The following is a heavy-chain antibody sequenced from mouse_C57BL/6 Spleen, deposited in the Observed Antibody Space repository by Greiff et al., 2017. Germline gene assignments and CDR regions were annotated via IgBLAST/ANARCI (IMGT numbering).Heavy chain of an antibody. J-gene: IGHJ1*03. V-gene: IGHV1-22*01. CDR2: INPNNGGT. D-gene: IGHD1-1*01. Sequence: VQLKESGPELVKPGASVKMSCTASGYTITDDNMHWVKQSHGKSLEWIGYINPNNGGTSYNQKFKGKATLTVNTSSSTAYLELRSLTSEDSAVYYCARGDYYGSSPWYFDVWGTGTTVTVSS. CDR3: ARGDYYGSSPWYFDV. CDR1: GYTITDDN.